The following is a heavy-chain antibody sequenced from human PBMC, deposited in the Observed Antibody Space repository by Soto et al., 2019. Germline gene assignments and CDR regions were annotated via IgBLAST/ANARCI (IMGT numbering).Heavy chain of an antibody. D-gene: IGHD6-19*01. CDR2: ISSSSSTI. J-gene: IGHJ6*02. V-gene: IGHV3-48*02. Sequence: PGGSLRLSCAASGFTFSTYRMNWSRQAPGKGLEWVSYISSSSSTIYYADSVKGRFTISRDNAKNSLYLQMNSLRDEDTAVYYCARDGGIAVAGDIYYYYGMDVWGQGTTVTVSS. CDR3: ARDGGIAVAGDIYYYYGMDV. CDR1: GFTFSTYR.